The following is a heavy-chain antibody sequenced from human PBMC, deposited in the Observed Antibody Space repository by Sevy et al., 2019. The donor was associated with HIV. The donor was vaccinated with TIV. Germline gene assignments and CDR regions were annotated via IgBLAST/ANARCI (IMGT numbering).Heavy chain of an antibody. CDR2: IKQDGSEK. J-gene: IGHJ4*02. V-gene: IGHV3-7*01. CDR1: GFTFSTYW. Sequence: GGSLRLSCAASGFTFSTYWMSWVRQAPGKGLEWVANIKQDGSEKYYVDSVKGRFTISRDNAKNSLYLQMNSLRAEDTAVYYCAGWDSSSLPFDYWGQGTLVTVSS. CDR3: AGWDSSSLPFDY. D-gene: IGHD6-13*01.